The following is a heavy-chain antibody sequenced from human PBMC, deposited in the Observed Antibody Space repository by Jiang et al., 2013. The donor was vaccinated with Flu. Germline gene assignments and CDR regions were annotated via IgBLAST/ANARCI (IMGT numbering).Heavy chain of an antibody. Sequence: GAEVKKPGSSVKVSCKASGGTFSSYAISWVRQAPGQGLEWMGRIIPILGIANYAQKFQGRVTITADKSTSTAYMELSSLRSEDTAVYYCARPSGSYGGDAFDIWGQGTMVTVSS. V-gene: IGHV1-69*04. CDR1: GGTFSSYA. CDR2: IIPILGIA. D-gene: IGHD1-26*01. CDR3: ARPSGSYGGDAFDI. J-gene: IGHJ3*02.